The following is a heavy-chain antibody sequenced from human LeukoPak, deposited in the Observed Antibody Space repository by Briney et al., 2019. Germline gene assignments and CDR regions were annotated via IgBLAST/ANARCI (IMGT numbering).Heavy chain of an antibody. CDR1: GGSFSGYY. D-gene: IGHD2-2*01. CDR2: INHSGST. J-gene: IGHJ4*02. V-gene: IGHV4-34*01. CDR3: ARGRVIFGYCSSTSCYGFDY. Sequence: PSETLSLTCAVYGGSFSGYYWSWIRQPPGKGLEWIGEINHSGSTNYNPSLKSRVTISVDTSKNQFSLKLSSVTAADTAVYYCARGRVIFGYCSSTSCYGFDYWGQGTLVTVSS.